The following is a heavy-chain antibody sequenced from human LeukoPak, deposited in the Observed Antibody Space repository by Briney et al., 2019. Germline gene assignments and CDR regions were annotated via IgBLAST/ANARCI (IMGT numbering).Heavy chain of an antibody. Sequence: GGSLRLSCAASGFTFSSYSMNWVRQAPGKGLEWVSSISSSSSYIYYADSVKGRSTISRDNAKNSLYLQMNSLRAEDTAVYYCARDPRGKVGATVGLWGQGTLVTVSA. J-gene: IGHJ4*02. CDR2: ISSSSSYI. CDR3: ARDPRGKVGATVGL. V-gene: IGHV3-21*01. D-gene: IGHD1-26*01. CDR1: GFTFSSYS.